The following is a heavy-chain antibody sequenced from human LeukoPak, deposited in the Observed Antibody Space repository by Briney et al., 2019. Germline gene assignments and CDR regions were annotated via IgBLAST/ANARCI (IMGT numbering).Heavy chain of an antibody. D-gene: IGHD3-22*01. CDR2: ISSSSSTI. CDR1: GFTFSSYS. Sequence: GGSLRLSCAASGFTFSSYSMNWVRQAPGKGLEWVSYISSSSSTIYYADSVKGRFTISRDNAKNSLYLQMNSLRDEDTAVYYCARDDTDSSGYYYAGWGQGTLVTVSS. J-gene: IGHJ4*02. V-gene: IGHV3-48*02. CDR3: ARDDTDSSGYYYAG.